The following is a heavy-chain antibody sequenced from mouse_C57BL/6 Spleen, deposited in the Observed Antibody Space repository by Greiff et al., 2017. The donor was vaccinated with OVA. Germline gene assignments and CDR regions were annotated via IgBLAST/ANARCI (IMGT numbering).Heavy chain of an antibody. V-gene: IGHV5-17*01. CDR2: ISCGSSTI. J-gene: IGHJ3*01. CDR1: GFTFSDFV. CDR3: ARNGFAY. Sequence: EVIPVESGGGFVKPGGSLKLSCAASGFTFSDFVMHWVRPDPEKGLVWVAYISCGSSTIYYADTVKGRFTISRDNAKNTLFLQMTSLGSEDTAMYYCARNGFAYWGQGTLVTVSA.